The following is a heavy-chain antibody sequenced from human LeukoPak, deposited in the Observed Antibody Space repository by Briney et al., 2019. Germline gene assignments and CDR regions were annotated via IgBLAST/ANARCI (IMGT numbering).Heavy chain of an antibody. J-gene: IGHJ4*02. CDR3: ARDYYDSSGYYSY. V-gene: IGHV3-21*01. CDR2: ISSSSSYI. Sequence: GGSLRLSCAASGFTFSSYSMNWVRQAPGKGLEWVSSISSSSSYIYYADSVKGRFTISRDNAKNSLYQQMNSLRAEDTAVYYCARDYYDSSGYYSYWGQGTLVTVSS. CDR1: GFTFSSYS. D-gene: IGHD3-22*01.